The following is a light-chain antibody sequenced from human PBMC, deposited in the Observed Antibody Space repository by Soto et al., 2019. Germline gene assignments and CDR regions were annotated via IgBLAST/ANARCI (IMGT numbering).Light chain of an antibody. J-gene: IGLJ1*01. CDR2: DVN. Sequence: QSVLTQPRSVSGSPGQSVTISCTGTSRDVGYYKYVSWYQQHPGKAPKLMIYDVNKRPSGVPDRFSGSKSDNTASLTISGLQTEYEADYYCCSYAGSYTYVFGTGTKVTVL. CDR3: CSYAGSYTYV. V-gene: IGLV2-11*01. CDR1: SRDVGYYKY.